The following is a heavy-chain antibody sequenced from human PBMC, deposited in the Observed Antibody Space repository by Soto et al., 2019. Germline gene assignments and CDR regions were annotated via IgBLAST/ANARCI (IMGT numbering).Heavy chain of an antibody. Sequence: ASVKVSCKASGYTFTSYAMHWVRQAPGQRLEWMGWINAGNGNTKYSQKFQGRVTITRDTSASTAYMELSSLRSEDTAVYYCARVGVLAAAGLLPFDYWGQGTLVTVSS. CDR3: ARVGVLAAAGLLPFDY. J-gene: IGHJ4*02. CDR1: GYTFTSYA. V-gene: IGHV1-3*01. D-gene: IGHD6-13*01. CDR2: INAGNGNT.